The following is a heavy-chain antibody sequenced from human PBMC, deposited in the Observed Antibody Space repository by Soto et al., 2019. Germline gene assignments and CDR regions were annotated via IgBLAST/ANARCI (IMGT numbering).Heavy chain of an antibody. V-gene: IGHV3-30-3*01. CDR2: ISYDGSNK. CDR3: ARVSRNYPDY. Sequence: QVQLVESGGGVVQPGRSLRLSCAASGFTFSSYAMHWVRQAPGKGLEWVAVISYDGSNKYYADSVKGRFTISRDNSKNTLNQQMNSLRAEDTAVYYCARVSRNYPDYWGQGTLVTVSS. J-gene: IGHJ4*02. CDR1: GFTFSSYA.